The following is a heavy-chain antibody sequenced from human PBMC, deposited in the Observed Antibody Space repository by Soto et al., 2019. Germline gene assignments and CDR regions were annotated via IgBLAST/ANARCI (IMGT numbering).Heavy chain of an antibody. J-gene: IGHJ6*02. D-gene: IGHD2-15*01. CDR1: GGSISSYY. Sequence: KSSETLSVTCTVSGGSISSYYWSWIRQPAGKGLEWIGRMYTSGSTDYNPSLKSRVTMSVDTSKNHFSLKLRSVTAADTAVYYCAREGVVVVDATHPDYYHGMDVWGQGTTVTVSS. V-gene: IGHV4-4*07. CDR3: AREGVVVVDATHPDYYHGMDV. CDR2: MYTSGST.